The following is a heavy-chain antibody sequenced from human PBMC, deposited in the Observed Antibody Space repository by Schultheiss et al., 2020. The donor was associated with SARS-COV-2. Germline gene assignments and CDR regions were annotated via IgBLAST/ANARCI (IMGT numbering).Heavy chain of an antibody. Sequence: SQTLSLTCVVSGGSISSGGYSWSWIRQPPGKGLEWIGYIYYSGSTYYNPSLKSRVTISVDTSKNQFSLKLRSVTAADTAVFYCARRRYYDSYGGRNWFDPWGQGTLVTVSS. CDR2: IYYSGST. CDR3: ARRRYYDSYGGRNWFDP. D-gene: IGHD3-22*01. J-gene: IGHJ5*02. CDR1: GGSISSGGYS. V-gene: IGHV4-30-2*03.